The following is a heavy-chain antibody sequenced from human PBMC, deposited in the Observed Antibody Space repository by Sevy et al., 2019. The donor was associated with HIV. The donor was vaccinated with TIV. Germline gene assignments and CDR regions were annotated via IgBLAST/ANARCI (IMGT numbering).Heavy chain of an antibody. V-gene: IGHV4-61*01. Sequence: SETLSLTCTVSGGSVTSSSYYLTWIRQPPGKGLECIGYISYTGTTNYNPSLKSRVTISVDTSKKQFSLKLSSVTAADTAMYYCARMGGLTDYGMDVWGQGTTVTVSS. CDR1: GGSVTSSSYY. J-gene: IGHJ6*02. CDR3: ARMGGLTDYGMDV. CDR2: ISYTGTT. D-gene: IGHD1-26*01.